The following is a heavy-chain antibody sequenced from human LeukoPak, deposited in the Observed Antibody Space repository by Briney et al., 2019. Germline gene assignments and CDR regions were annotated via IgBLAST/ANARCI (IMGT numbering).Heavy chain of an antibody. V-gene: IGHV1-8*01. CDR3: ARFRGNIAAAGDY. J-gene: IGHJ4*02. CDR1: GYTFTSYD. D-gene: IGHD6-13*01. CDR2: MNPNSGNT. Sequence: ASVKVSCKASGYTFTSYDINWVRQATGQGLEWTGWMNPNSGNTGYAQKFQGRVTMTRNTSISTAYMELSSLRSEDTAVYYCARFRGNIAAAGDYWGQGTLVTVSS.